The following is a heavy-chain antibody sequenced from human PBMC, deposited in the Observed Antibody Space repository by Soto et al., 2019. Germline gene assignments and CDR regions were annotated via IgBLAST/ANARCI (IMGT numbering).Heavy chain of an antibody. CDR3: ARGLKGGHYHETSGYLHY. D-gene: IGHD3-22*01. CDR2: FSASGGTT. J-gene: IGHJ4*02. Sequence: GGSLRLSCAASGFTFGTYAMSWVRQAPGKGLEWVSAFSASGGTTYYADSVKGRFTISRDNSRNTTYLQMNSLRADDTAVYYSARGLKGGHYHETSGYLHYWGPGPLGTVSS. CDR1: GFTFGTYA. V-gene: IGHV3-23*01.